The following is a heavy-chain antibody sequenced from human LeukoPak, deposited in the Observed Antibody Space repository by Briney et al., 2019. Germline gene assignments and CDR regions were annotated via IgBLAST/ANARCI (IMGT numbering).Heavy chain of an antibody. Sequence: SETLSLTCTVSGGSISSYYWSWIRQPPGKGLEGIGYIYYSGSTNYKPSLKSRVTISVDTSKNQFSLKLSSVTAADTAVYYCARGAMVRGANWFDPWGQGTLVTVSS. CDR1: GGSISSYY. CDR2: IYYSGST. CDR3: ARGAMVRGANWFDP. V-gene: IGHV4-59*13. J-gene: IGHJ5*02. D-gene: IGHD3-10*01.